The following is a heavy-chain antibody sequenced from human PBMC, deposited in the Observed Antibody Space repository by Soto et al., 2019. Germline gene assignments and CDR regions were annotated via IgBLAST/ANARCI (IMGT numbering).Heavy chain of an antibody. CDR3: AKSVYNWNDGFFDY. V-gene: IGHV3-30*18. D-gene: IGHD1-1*01. CDR2: ISYDGINK. Sequence: QVQLVESGGGVVQPGRSLRLSCAASGFTFSSYSIHWVRQAPGKGLEWVSVISYDGINKYYADSVKGRFTISRDNSENTLYLQMNSLRAEDTAVYYCAKSVYNWNDGFFDYWGQGTLVTVSS. CDR1: GFTFSSYS. J-gene: IGHJ4*02.